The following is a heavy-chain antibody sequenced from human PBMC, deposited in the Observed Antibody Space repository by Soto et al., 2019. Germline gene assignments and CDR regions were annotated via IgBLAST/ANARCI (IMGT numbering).Heavy chain of an antibody. CDR1: GYTFTGYY. Sequence: GASVKVSCKASGYTFTGYYMHWVRQAPGQGLEWMGWINPNSGGTNYAQKFQGRVTMTRDTSISTAYMELSRLRSDDTAVYYCARVGGGYSGYEGWFDPWGQGTLVTVYS. CDR3: ARVGGGYSGYEGWFDP. CDR2: INPNSGGT. J-gene: IGHJ5*02. V-gene: IGHV1-2*02. D-gene: IGHD5-12*01.